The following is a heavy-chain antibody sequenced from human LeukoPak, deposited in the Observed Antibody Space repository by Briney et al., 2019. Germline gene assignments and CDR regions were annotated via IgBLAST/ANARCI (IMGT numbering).Heavy chain of an antibody. D-gene: IGHD6-19*01. V-gene: IGHV4-59*01. J-gene: IGHJ5*02. CDR1: GGSISSNY. CDR2: IYYSGST. CDR3: ASRGGLYSSGWYWYT. Sequence: SETLSLICTVSGGSISSNYWSWIRQPPGKGLEWIGYIYYSGSTNYNPSLKSRVTTSVDTSKNQFSLKLSSVTVADTAVYYCASRGGLYSSGWYWYTWGQGTRVIASS.